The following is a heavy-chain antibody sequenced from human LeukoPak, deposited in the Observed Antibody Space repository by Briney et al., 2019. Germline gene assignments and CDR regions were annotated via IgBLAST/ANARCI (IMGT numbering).Heavy chain of an antibody. CDR2: ISAYNGNT. D-gene: IGHD4/OR15-4a*01. J-gene: IGHJ5*02. V-gene: IGHV1-18*01. CDR1: GYTFTSYG. Sequence: ASVKVSCKASGYTFTSYGISWVRQAPGQGLEWMGWISAYNGNTNYAQKLQGRVTMTTDTSTSTAYMELRSLRSDDTAVYYCARDLLGVPWCVFDPWGQGTLVTVSS. CDR3: ARDLLGVPWCVFDP.